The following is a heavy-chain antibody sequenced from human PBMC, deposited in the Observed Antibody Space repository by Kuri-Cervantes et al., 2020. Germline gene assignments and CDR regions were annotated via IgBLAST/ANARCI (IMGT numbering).Heavy chain of an antibody. Sequence: SETLSLTCTVSGGSISSYYWSWIRQPPGKGLEWIGEINHSGSTNYNPSLKSRVTISVDTSKNQFSLKLSSVTAADTAMYYCARGRYYYYYMDVWGKGTTVTVSS. CDR2: INHSGST. CDR1: GGSISSYY. CDR3: ARGRYYYYYMDV. V-gene: IGHV4-59*01. D-gene: IGHD3-10*01. J-gene: IGHJ6*03.